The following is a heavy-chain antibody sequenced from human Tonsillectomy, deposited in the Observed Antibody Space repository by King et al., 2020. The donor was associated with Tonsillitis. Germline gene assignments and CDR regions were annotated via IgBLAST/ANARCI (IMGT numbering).Heavy chain of an antibody. V-gene: IGHV3-30*18. CDR3: AKDWGYGATSRGFGY. J-gene: IGHJ4*02. CDR1: GFTFSSYG. Sequence: VQLVESGGGVVQPGRSLRLSCAASGFTFSSYGMHWVRQAPGKGLEWVAVISYDGSNKYYADSVKGRFTISRDNSKNTLYLQMNSLRAEDTAVYYCAKDWGYGATSRGFGYWGQGTLVTVSS. CDR2: ISYDGSNK. D-gene: IGHD4-17*01.